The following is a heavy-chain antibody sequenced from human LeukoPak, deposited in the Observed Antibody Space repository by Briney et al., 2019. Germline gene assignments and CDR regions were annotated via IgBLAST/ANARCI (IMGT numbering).Heavy chain of an antibody. V-gene: IGHV1-2*02. D-gene: IGHD4/OR15-4a*01. CDR3: ASANVLVSAH. CDR1: GYTFTAYY. J-gene: IGHJ4*02. CDR2: INPNSGGA. Sequence: ASVNVSCKASGYTFTAYYMHWMRQAPGQGPEWIGWINPNSGGANSAQKFQGRVTMTSDTSISTAYMELSSLRSDDTAIYYCASANVLVSAHWGKGTLVTVSS.